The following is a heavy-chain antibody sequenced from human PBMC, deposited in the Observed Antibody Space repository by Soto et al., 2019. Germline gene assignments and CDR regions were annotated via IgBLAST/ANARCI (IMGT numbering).Heavy chain of an antibody. CDR3: AKDTLQQQLVLFYFDY. V-gene: IGHV1-46*01. D-gene: IGHD6-13*01. Sequence: GASVKVSCKASGYTFTSYYMHWVRQAPGQGLEWMGIINPSGGSTSYAQKFQGRFTISRDNSKNTLYLQMNSLRAEDTAVYYCAKDTLQQQLVLFYFDYWGQGTLVTVSS. CDR1: GYTFTSYY. J-gene: IGHJ4*02. CDR2: INPSGGST.